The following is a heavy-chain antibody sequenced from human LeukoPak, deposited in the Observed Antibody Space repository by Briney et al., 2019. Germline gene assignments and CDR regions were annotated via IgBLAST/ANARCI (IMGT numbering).Heavy chain of an antibody. CDR3: ARDGGDYFDY. V-gene: IGHV3-48*03. Sequence: GGSLRLSCAASGFTFSSYEMKWVRQAPGEGLEWVSYISSSGSTIYYADSVKGRFTISRDNAKNSLYPQMNSLRAEDTAVYYCARDGGDYFDYWGQGTLVTVSS. J-gene: IGHJ4*02. CDR2: ISSSGSTI. CDR1: GFTFSSYE. D-gene: IGHD2-21*01.